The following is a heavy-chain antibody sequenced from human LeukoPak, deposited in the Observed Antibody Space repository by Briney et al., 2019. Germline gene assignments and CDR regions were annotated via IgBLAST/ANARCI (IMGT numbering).Heavy chain of an antibody. V-gene: IGHV3-23*01. D-gene: IGHD1-26*01. CDR2: ISGTYGTT. CDR1: GSTSSSYA. Sequence: GGSLRLSCAASGSTSSSYALSWVRQAPGKGLEWVSDISGTYGTTYYADSVKGRFTISRDNSKNTLYLQMNSLRAEDTAVYYCACWETRARFEHWGQGTLVTVSS. J-gene: IGHJ1*01. CDR3: ACWETRARFEH.